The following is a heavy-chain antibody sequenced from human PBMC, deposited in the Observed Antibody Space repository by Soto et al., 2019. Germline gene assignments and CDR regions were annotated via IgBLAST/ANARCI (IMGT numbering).Heavy chain of an antibody. V-gene: IGHV1-69*01. D-gene: IGHD6-13*01. CDR2: IIPIFGTA. Sequence: QVQLVQSGAEVKKPGSSVKVSCKASGGTFSSYAISWVRQAPGQGLEWMGGIIPIFGTANYAQKFQGRVTITADESTSTAYMELSSLRSEDTAVYYCARSESIAAADTEGAWFDPWCEGTLVTVSS. CDR1: GGTFSSYA. J-gene: IGHJ5*02. CDR3: ARSESIAAADTEGAWFDP.